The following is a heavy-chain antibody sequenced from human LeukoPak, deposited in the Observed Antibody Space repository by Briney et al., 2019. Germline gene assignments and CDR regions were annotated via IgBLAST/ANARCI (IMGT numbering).Heavy chain of an antibody. Sequence: GGSLRLSCAASGFTFSSYGMHWVRQAPGKGLEWVAVIWYDGSNKYYADSVKGRFTISRDNSKNTLYLQMNSLRAEDTAVYYCASGPEATVVRNYYYYGMDVWGQGTTVTVSS. CDR3: ASGPEATVVRNYYYYGMDV. CDR2: IWYDGSNK. CDR1: GFTFSSYG. V-gene: IGHV3-33*08. D-gene: IGHD4-23*01. J-gene: IGHJ6*02.